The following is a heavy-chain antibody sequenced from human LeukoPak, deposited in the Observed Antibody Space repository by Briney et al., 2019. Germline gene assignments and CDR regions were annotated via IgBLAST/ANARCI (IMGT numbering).Heavy chain of an antibody. CDR2: ISHEGSNK. V-gene: IGHV3-30*03. Sequence: PGGSLRLSCAASGLTFSSYGMHWVRQAPGKGLEWVAVISHEGSNKYYADSVKGRFTISRDNSKNMVYLQMNSLRDEDTAVYYCARTREQWQVLDYWGQGTLVTVSS. CDR3: ARTREQWQVLDY. J-gene: IGHJ4*02. D-gene: IGHD6-19*01. CDR1: GLTFSSYG.